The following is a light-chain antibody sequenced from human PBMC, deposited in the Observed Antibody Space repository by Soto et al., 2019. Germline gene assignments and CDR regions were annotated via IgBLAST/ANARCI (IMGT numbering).Light chain of an antibody. CDR1: SSEIGGYNY. CDR2: EVS. V-gene: IGLV2-8*01. Sequence: QSVLTQPPSASGSPGQSVTISCTGTSSEIGGYNYVSWYQQHPGKAPKLMIYEVSKRPSGVPYRFSGSKFGNTASLTFSGFQAEDEADYYCSSYAGSNNLVFGTGTKVTVL. J-gene: IGLJ1*01. CDR3: SSYAGSNNLV.